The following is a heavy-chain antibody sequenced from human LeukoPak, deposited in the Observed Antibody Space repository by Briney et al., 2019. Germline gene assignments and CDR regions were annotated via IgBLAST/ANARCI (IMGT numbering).Heavy chain of an antibody. D-gene: IGHD2/OR15-2a*01. V-gene: IGHV3-74*01. CDR2: INSDGSWT. CDR1: GNYW. Sequence: QSGGSPRLSCAASGNYWMHWVRQAPGKGLVWVSHINSDGSWTSYADSVKGRFTISKDNAKNTVYLQMNSLRAEDTAVYYCVSFYETYWGRGTLVTVSS. CDR3: VSFYETY. J-gene: IGHJ4*02.